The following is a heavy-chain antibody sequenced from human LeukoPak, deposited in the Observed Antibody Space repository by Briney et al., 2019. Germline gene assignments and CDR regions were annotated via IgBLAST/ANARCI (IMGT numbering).Heavy chain of an antibody. CDR3: AKDQLTTVTTSFDY. J-gene: IGHJ4*02. CDR2: ISGSGVTT. CDR1: GFTFSNYA. D-gene: IGHD4-11*01. Sequence: GGSLRLSGAASGFTFSNYAMSWVRQAPGKGLEWVSAISGSGVTTYYADSVKGRFTISRDNPKNTLYLQMNSLRAEDTAVYYCAKDQLTTVTTSFDYWGQGTLVTVSS. V-gene: IGHV3-23*01.